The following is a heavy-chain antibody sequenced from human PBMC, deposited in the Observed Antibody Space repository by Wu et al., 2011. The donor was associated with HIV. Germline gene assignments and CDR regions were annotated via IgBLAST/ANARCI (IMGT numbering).Heavy chain of an antibody. CDR1: GSTLTDLS. CDR2: FDPEDGET. V-gene: IGHV1-24*01. J-gene: IGHJ6*03. CDR3: ASEGIPMIRGVYHYFFYIDV. Sequence: QVHLLQSGAEVKKPGASVKVSCQVSGSTLTDLSIHWVRQAPGKGLEWVGGFDPEDGETIYAQKFQGRVTVTEDTSTDTSYLELTSLRSEDTAVYYCASEGIPMIRGVYHYFFYIDVWGNGTTVTVSS. D-gene: IGHD3-10*01.